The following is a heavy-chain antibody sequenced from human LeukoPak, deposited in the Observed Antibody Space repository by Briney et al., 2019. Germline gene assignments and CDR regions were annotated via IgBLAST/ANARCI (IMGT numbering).Heavy chain of an antibody. CDR1: GFTFSSYG. D-gene: IGHD1-26*01. J-gene: IGHJ4*02. CDR2: IRSDGSNK. Sequence: PGGSLRLSCAASGFTFSSYGMHWVRQAPGKGLEWVAFIRSDGSNKYYADSVKGRCTISRDNSKLYLQMNSLRAEDTAVYYCANSYRVGATTLDYWGQGTLVTVSS. V-gene: IGHV3-30*02. CDR3: ANSYRVGATTLDY.